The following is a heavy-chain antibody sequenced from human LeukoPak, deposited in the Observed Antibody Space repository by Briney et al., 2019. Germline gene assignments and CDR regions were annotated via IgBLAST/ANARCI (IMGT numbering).Heavy chain of an antibody. CDR2: MNPNSGYT. J-gene: IGHJ4*02. V-gene: IGHV1-8*03. D-gene: IGHD3-10*01. CDR1: GYTFTSYD. CDR3: ARGLRSYYGSGSYGPFDY. Sequence: ASVKVSCKASGYTFTSYDINWVRQATGQGLEWMGWMNPNSGYTGYAQKFQGRVTITRNTSISTAYMELSSLRSEDTAVYYCARGLRSYYGSGSYGPFDYWGQGTLVTVSS.